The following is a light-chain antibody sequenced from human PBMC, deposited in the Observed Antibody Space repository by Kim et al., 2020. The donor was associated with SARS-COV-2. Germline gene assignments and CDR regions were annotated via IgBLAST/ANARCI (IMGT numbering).Light chain of an antibody. V-gene: IGLV3-19*01. Sequence: VAVGQTVRITCQGDNLRNSHASWYYRKTGNAPILVIYAENIRPSGIPDRFSGSRSGKTATLTITGAQAEEEADYNCNSRDSSGNQIFGGGTKVTVL. CDR2: AEN. CDR3: NSRDSSGNQI. J-gene: IGLJ2*01. CDR1: NLRNSH.